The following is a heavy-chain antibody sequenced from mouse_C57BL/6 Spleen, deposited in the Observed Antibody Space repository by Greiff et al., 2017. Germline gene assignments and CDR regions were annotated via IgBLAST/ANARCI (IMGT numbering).Heavy chain of an antibody. CDR3: ASGSSSYWYFDV. CDR2: ISSGSSTI. J-gene: IGHJ1*03. D-gene: IGHD1-1*01. CDR1: GFTFSDYG. V-gene: IGHV5-17*01. Sequence: EVMLVASGGGLVKPGGSLKLSCAASGFTFSDYGMHWVRQAPEKGLEWVAYISSGSSTIYYADTVKGRFTISRDNAKNTLFLQMTSLRSEDTAMYYCASGSSSYWYFDVWGTGTTVTVSS.